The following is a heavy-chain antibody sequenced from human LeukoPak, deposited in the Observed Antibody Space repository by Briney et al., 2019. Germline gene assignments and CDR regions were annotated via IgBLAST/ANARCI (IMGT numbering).Heavy chain of an antibody. D-gene: IGHD3-16*02. V-gene: IGHV4-61*01. J-gene: IGHJ5*02. CDR2: IYYSGSA. CDR1: GGSVSSGSYY. CDR3: ARDRTSFLFDP. Sequence: SETLSLTCTVSGGSVSSGSYYWSWIRQPPGKGLEWIGYIYYSGSANYNPSLKSRVTISVDTSKNQFSLKLSSVTAADTAVYYCARDRTSFLFDPWGQGTLVTVSS.